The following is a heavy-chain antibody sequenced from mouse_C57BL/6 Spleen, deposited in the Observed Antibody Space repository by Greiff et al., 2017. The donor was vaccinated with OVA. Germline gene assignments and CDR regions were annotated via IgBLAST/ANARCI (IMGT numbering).Heavy chain of an antibody. J-gene: IGHJ4*01. CDR1: GYTFTSYW. CDR2: IDPSDSYT. V-gene: IGHV1-69*01. Sequence: VQLQQPGAELVMPGASVKLSCKASGYTFTSYWMHWVKQRPGQGLEWIGEIDPSDSYTNYNQKFKGKSTLTVDKSSSTAYMQLSSLTSEDSAVCYWGLYDGYAMEDWGQGTSVTVSS. D-gene: IGHD2-3*01. CDR3: GLYDGYAMED.